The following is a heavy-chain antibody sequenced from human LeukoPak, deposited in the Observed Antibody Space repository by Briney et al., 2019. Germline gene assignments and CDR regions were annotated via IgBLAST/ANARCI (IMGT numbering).Heavy chain of an antibody. CDR1: GFTFSSYG. CDR2: ISYVGSNK. D-gene: IGHD6-13*01. CDR3: ASAGYSETYYYYYGMDV. V-gene: IGHV3-30*03. Sequence: PGGSLRLSCAASGFTFSSYGMHWVRQAPGKGLEWVAVISYVGSNKYYADSVKGRFTISRDNSKNTLYLQMNSLRAEDTAVYYCASAGYSETYYYYYGMDVWGQGTTVTVSS. J-gene: IGHJ6*02.